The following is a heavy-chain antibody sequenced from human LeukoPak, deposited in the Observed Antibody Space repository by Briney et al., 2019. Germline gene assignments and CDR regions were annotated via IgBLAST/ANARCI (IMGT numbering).Heavy chain of an antibody. CDR2: ISSNGGST. Sequence: GGSLRLSCAASGFTFSSYAMHWVRQAPGKGLEYVSAISSNGGSTYYANSVKGRFTISRDNSKNTLYLQMGSLRAEDMAVYYCARGVGNEGLTIWGQGTLVTVSS. CDR1: GFTFSSYA. J-gene: IGHJ3*02. D-gene: IGHD1-26*01. V-gene: IGHV3-64*01. CDR3: ARGVGNEGLTI.